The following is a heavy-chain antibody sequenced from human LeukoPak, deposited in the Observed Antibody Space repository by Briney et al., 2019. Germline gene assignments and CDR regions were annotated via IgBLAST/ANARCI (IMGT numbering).Heavy chain of an antibody. CDR1: GITISTYA. Sequence: PGGSLRLSCAASGITISTYAMSWVRQAPGKGLEWVSTISGSGPGTYYADSVKGRSTISRDNSKNMQYLQMNSLRAEDTAVYYCALRGKYYFDYWGQGTLVTVSS. V-gene: IGHV3-23*01. J-gene: IGHJ4*02. CDR3: ALRGKYYFDY. CDR2: ISGSGPGT.